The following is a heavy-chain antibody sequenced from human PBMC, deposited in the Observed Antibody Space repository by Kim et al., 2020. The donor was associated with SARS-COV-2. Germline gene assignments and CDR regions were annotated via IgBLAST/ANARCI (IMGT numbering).Heavy chain of an antibody. D-gene: IGHD6-13*01. J-gene: IGHJ4*02. CDR3: ARGRREGREYSSSWYDY. Sequence: LKNRVTISVDTSKNQFSLKLSSVTAADTAVYYCARGRREGREYSSSWYDYWGQGTLVTVSS. V-gene: IGHV4-34*01.